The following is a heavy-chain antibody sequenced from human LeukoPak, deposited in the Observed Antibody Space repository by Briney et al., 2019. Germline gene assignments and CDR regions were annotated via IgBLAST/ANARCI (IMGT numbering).Heavy chain of an antibody. CDR2: ISSYHGNA. CDR3: AREGSSRWFPLLDY. V-gene: IGHV1-18*01. J-gene: IGHJ4*02. CDR1: GYDFTKHG. Sequence: ASVKVSCKASGYDFTKHGISWVRQAPGQGLEWVGWISSYHGNANYAENFQDRVVMTRDTSTGTAYMELRSLRPDDTAVYYCAREGSSRWFPLLDYWGQGTLVIVSS. D-gene: IGHD6-19*01.